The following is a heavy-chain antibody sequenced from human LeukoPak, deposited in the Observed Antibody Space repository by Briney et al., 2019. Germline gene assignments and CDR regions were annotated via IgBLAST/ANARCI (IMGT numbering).Heavy chain of an antibody. D-gene: IGHD5-18*01. Sequence: ASVKVSCKASGYTFTSYAMNWVRQAPGQGLEWMGWINTNTGNPTYAQGFTGRFVFSLDTSVSTAYLQISSLKAEDTAVYYCARGPAMVPTPTLPIDYWGQGTLVTVSS. CDR2: INTNTGNP. J-gene: IGHJ4*02. CDR1: GYTFTSYA. CDR3: ARGPAMVPTPTLPIDY. V-gene: IGHV7-4-1*02.